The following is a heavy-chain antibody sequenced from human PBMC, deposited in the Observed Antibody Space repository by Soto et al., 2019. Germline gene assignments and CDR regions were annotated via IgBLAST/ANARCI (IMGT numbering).Heavy chain of an antibody. V-gene: IGHV3-48*02. CDR1: GFTFSNYN. J-gene: IGHJ4*02. CDR2: ISISSSTI. D-gene: IGHD6-13*01. Sequence: EVQLVESGGGSVQPGGSLRLSCAASGFTFSNYNMNWVRQAPGKGLEWVSYISISSSTIYYADFVKGRFTISRDNAKNSLYLQMNSLRDEDAAVYYCARDSLHQLGQGGFDYWGQGTLVTVSS. CDR3: ARDSLHQLGQGGFDY.